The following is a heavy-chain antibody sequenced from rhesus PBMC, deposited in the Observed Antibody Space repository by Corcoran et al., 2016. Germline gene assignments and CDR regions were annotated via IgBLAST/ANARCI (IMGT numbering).Heavy chain of an antibody. CDR3: AAGYSSGWYDYGLDS. CDR1: GYSISSGYG. Sequence: QVQLQESGPGLVKPSETLSLTCAVSGYSISSGYGWSWIRQPPGKGLDWIGYISYNGRNSYNPSLKSRVALSRGTSKNQFSLKLSSVTAADTAVYDCAAGYSSGWYDYGLDSWGQGVVVTVSS. CDR2: ISYNGRN. J-gene: IGHJ6*01. V-gene: IGHV4-122*02. D-gene: IGHD6-31*01.